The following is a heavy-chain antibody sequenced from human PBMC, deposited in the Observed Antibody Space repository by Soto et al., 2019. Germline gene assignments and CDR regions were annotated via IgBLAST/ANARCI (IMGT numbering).Heavy chain of an antibody. D-gene: IGHD6-25*01. CDR3: AGAANSAGATY. V-gene: IGHV3-33*01. CDR1: GFSFSTYV. CDR2: IWYDGSEK. Sequence: VQLVESGGGVVQPGKSLRLSCAASGFSFSTYVMHWVRQAPGRGLEWVALIWYDGSEKHYADSVTGRFTISRDNFRRPVSLHMHSLRDDDTAVYFCAGAANSAGATYWGQGTVVTVSS. J-gene: IGHJ4*02.